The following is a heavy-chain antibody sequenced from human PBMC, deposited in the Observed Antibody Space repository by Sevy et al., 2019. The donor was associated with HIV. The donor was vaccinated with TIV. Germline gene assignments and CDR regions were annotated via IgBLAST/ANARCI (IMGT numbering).Heavy chain of an antibody. Sequence: SETLSLTCTVSGGSISSSSYYWGWIRQPPGKGLERIGSIYYSGSTYYSPSLKSRVTISVDTSKNQFSLKLSSVTAADTAVYYCARKGGSYSNNWFDPWGLGTLVTVSS. J-gene: IGHJ5*02. D-gene: IGHD1-26*01. V-gene: IGHV4-39*01. CDR2: IYYSGST. CDR3: ARKGGSYSNNWFDP. CDR1: GGSISSSSYY.